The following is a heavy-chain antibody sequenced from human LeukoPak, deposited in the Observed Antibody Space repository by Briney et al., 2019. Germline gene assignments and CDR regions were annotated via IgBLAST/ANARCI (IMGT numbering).Heavy chain of an antibody. Sequence: ASVKVSCKASGYTLTSYYMHWVRQAPGQGLEWMGIINPSGGSTSYAQKFQGRVTMTRDTSTSTVYMELSSLRSEDTAVYYCARGYYDFWRGPNGRFAPWGQGTQVTVSS. J-gene: IGHJ5*02. CDR3: ARGYYDFWRGPNGRFAP. V-gene: IGHV1-46*03. CDR2: INPSGGST. D-gene: IGHD3-3*01. CDR1: GYTLTSYY.